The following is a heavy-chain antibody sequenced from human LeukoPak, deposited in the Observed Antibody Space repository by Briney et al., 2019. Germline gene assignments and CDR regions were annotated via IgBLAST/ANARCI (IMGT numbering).Heavy chain of an antibody. V-gene: IGHV4-59*08. Sequence: SETLSLTCTVSGGSISSYYWSWIRQPPGKGLEWIGHINHSGSTNYNPSLKSRVTISADTSKNQFSLNLSSVTAADTAVYHCARHTTYRDYFDYWGQGTLVTVSS. J-gene: IGHJ4*02. D-gene: IGHD1-26*01. CDR2: INHSGST. CDR3: ARHTTYRDYFDY. CDR1: GGSISSYY.